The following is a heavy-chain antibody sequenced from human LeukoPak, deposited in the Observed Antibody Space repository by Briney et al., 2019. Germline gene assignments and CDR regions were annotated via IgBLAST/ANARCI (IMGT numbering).Heavy chain of an antibody. CDR3: AREGYRWYYFDY. CDR2: IYYSGST. V-gene: IGHV4-39*02. Sequence: SETLSLTCTVSGGSISSSNYYWGWIRQPPGKGLEWIGSIYYSGSTYYNPSLKSRVTISVDTSKNQFSLKLSSVTAADTAVYYCAREGYRWYYFDYWGQGTLVTVSS. J-gene: IGHJ4*02. CDR1: GGSISSSNYY. D-gene: IGHD6-13*01.